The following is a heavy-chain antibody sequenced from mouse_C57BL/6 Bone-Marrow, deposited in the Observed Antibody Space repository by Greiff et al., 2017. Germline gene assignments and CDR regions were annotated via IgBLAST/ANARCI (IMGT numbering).Heavy chain of an antibody. CDR1: GYTFTDYY. J-gene: IGHJ4*01. D-gene: IGHD1-1*01. CDR3: AREGGSSGYYYAMDY. Sequence: EVQLQQSGPELVKPGASVKISCKASGYTFTDYYMNWVKQSHGKSLEWIGDINPNNGGTSYNQKFKGKATLTVDKSSSTAYMELRSLTSEDSAVYYCAREGGSSGYYYAMDYWGQGTSVTGSS. CDR2: INPNNGGT. V-gene: IGHV1-26*01.